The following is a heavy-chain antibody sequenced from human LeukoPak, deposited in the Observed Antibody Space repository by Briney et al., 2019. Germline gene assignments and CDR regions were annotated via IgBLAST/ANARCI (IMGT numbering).Heavy chain of an antibody. Sequence: PGGSLRLSCATSGFTFSIYGMSWVRQAPGKGLEWVAAISDSGGNTYYADSGKGRFTISRDNAKNTLYLQMNSLRAEDTAVYYCETVVLLLEINVGVSHLDSWGQGIQVTVSS. J-gene: IGHJ4*02. D-gene: IGHD2-15*01. CDR1: GFTFSIYG. CDR3: ETVVLLLEINVGVSHLDS. CDR2: ISDSGGNT. V-gene: IGHV3-23*01.